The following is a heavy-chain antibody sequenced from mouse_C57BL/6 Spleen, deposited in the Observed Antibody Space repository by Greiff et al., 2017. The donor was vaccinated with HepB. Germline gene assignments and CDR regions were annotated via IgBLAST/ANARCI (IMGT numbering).Heavy chain of an antibody. Sequence: QVQLQQPGAELVMPGASVKLSCKASGYTFTSYWMHWVKQRPGQGLEWIGEIDPSDSYTNYNQKFKGKSTLTVDKSSSTAYMQLSSLTSEDSAVYYCARPSFTTRDWYFDVWGTGTTVTVSS. CDR3: ARPSFTTRDWYFDV. CDR1: GYTFTSYW. V-gene: IGHV1-69*01. CDR2: IDPSDSYT. J-gene: IGHJ1*03. D-gene: IGHD1-1*01.